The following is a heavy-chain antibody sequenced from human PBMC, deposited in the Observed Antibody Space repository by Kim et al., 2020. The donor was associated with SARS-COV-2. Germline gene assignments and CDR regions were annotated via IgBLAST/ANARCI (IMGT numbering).Heavy chain of an antibody. CDR2: ISYDGSNK. V-gene: IGHV3-30*04. D-gene: IGHD3-9*01. CDR1: GFTFSSYA. Sequence: GGSLRLSCAASGFTFSSYAMHWVRQAPGKGLEWVAVISYDGSNKYYADSVKGRFTISRDNSKNTLYLQMNSLRAEDTAVYYCASVSPNTGYPDYWGQGTLVTVSS. J-gene: IGHJ4*02. CDR3: ASVSPNTGYPDY.